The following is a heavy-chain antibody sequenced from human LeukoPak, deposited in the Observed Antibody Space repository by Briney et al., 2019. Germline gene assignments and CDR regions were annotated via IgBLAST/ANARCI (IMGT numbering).Heavy chain of an antibody. Sequence: HSGGSLRLSCAASGFTFSSYAMSWVRQAPGKGLEWVSAISGSGGSTYYADSVKGRFTISRDNSKNTLYLRMNSLRAEDTAVYYCANQYCSSTSCSTKYFQHWGQGTLVTVSS. CDR1: GFTFSSYA. J-gene: IGHJ1*01. CDR2: ISGSGGST. D-gene: IGHD2-2*01. V-gene: IGHV3-23*01. CDR3: ANQYCSSTSCSTKYFQH.